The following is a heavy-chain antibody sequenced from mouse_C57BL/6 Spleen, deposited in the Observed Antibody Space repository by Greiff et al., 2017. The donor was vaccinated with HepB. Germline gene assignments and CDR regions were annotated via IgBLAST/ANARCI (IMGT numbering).Heavy chain of an antibody. CDR3: ARSPQLTGTLYYFDY. V-gene: IGHV7-3*01. CDR2: IRNKANGYTT. J-gene: IGHJ2*01. Sequence: EVMLVESGGGLVQPGGSLSLSCAASGFTFTDYYMSWVRQPPGKALEWLGFIRNKANGYTTEYSASVKGRFTISRDNSQSILYLQMNALRAEDSATYYCARSPQLTGTLYYFDYWGQGTTLTVSS. CDR1: GFTFTDYY. D-gene: IGHD4-1*01.